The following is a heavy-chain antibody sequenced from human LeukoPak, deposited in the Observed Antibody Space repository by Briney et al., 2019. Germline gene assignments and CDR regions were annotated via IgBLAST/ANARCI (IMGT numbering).Heavy chain of an antibody. J-gene: IGHJ4*02. V-gene: IGHV4-30-2*01. CDR2: IYHSGST. CDR3: ARMDIAAAGTPFDY. Sequence: SETLSLTCTVSGGSISSGGYYWSWIRQPPGKGLEWIGYIYHSGSTYYNPSLKSRVTISVDRSKNQFSLKLSSVTAADTAVYYCARMDIAAAGTPFDYWGQGTLVTVSS. D-gene: IGHD6-13*01. CDR1: GGSISSGGYY.